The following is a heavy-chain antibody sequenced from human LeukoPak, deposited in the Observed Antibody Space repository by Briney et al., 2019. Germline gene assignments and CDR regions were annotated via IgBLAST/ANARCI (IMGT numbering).Heavy chain of an antibody. CDR3: AEGYYMDV. V-gene: IGHV4-38-2*01. Sequence: SETLSLTCAVSGYSISSGYYWGWIRQPPGKGLEWIGSIYHSGSTYYNPSLKSRVTISVDTSKNQFSLKLSSVTAADTAVYYCAEGYYMDVWGKGTTVTVSS. CDR2: IYHSGST. J-gene: IGHJ6*03. CDR1: GYSISSGYY.